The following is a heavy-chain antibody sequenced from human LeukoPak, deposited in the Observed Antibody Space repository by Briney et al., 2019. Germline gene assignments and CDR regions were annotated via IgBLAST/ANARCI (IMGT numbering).Heavy chain of an antibody. CDR2: INPNSGGT. CDR3: ARGLEKVGAIADFDY. Sequence: ASVKVSCKASGYTFTGYYMHWVRQAPGQGLEWMGRINPNSGGTNYAQKFQGRVTMTRDTSISTAYMELSRLRSDDTAVYYCARGLEKVGAIADFDYWGQGTLVTVSS. CDR1: GYTFTGYY. V-gene: IGHV1-2*06. D-gene: IGHD1-26*01. J-gene: IGHJ4*02.